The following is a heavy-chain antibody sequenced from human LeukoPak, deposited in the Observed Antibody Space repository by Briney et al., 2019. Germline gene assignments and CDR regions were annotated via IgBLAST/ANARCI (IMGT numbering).Heavy chain of an antibody. Sequence: GGSLRLSCAASGFTFSDYYMSWIRQAPGKGLEWVSYISSSGSTIYYADSAKGRFTISRDNAKNSLYLQMNSLRAEDTAVYYCARDGPYDYVWGSYRYYYYGMDVWGQGTTVTVSS. V-gene: IGHV3-11*01. J-gene: IGHJ6*02. CDR3: ARDGPYDYVWGSYRYYYYGMDV. CDR2: ISSSGSTI. CDR1: GFTFSDYY. D-gene: IGHD3-16*02.